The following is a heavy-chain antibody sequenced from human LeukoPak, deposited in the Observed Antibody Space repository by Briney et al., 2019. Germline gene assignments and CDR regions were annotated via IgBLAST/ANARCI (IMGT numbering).Heavy chain of an antibody. Sequence: GGSLRLSCAASVFTFSSYSMSWVRQAPGKGLEWVSAISSSSSYIYYADSVKGRFTISRDNAKNSLYLQMNSLRAEDTAVYYCARDPFPKDGMDVWGQGTTVTVSS. CDR1: VFTFSSYS. J-gene: IGHJ6*02. V-gene: IGHV3-21*01. CDR3: ARDPFPKDGMDV. CDR2: ISSSSSYI.